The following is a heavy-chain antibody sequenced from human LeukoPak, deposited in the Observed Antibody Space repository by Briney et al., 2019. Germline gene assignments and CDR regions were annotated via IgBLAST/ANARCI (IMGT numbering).Heavy chain of an antibody. CDR3: ARGTMTLAS. J-gene: IGHJ4*02. CDR2: INPYSGDT. Sequence: ASVKVSCKASGYTFTGYYIHWVRQAPGQGLEWMGWINPYSGDTAYAQKFQGRVTMTRDTSINTAYMELNRLKFDDTAVYYCARGTMTLASWGQGTLVTVSS. CDR1: GYTFTGYY. D-gene: IGHD3-22*01. V-gene: IGHV1-2*02.